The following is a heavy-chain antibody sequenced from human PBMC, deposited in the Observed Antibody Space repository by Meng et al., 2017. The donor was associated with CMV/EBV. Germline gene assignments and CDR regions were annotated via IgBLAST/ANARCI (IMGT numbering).Heavy chain of an antibody. CDR1: GFTFSSYG. J-gene: IGHJ3*02. D-gene: IGHD3-3*01. Sequence: GESLKISCAASGFTFSSYGMHWVRQAPGKGLEWVAVIWYDGSNKYYADSVKGRFTISRDNSKNTLYLQMNSLRAEDTAVYYCARDRRRYYDFWSGDAFDIWGQGTMVTVSS. V-gene: IGHV3-33*01. CDR3: ARDRRRYYDFWSGDAFDI. CDR2: IWYDGSNK.